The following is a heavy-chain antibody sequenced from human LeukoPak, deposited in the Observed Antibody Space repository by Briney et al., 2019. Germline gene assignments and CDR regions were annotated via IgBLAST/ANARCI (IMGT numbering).Heavy chain of an antibody. J-gene: IGHJ4*02. CDR2: IYPGDSDT. Sequence: GESLRISCKGSGDSFTSHLIGWVRQKPGKGLEWMGIIYPGDSDTRYSPSFQGQVTISADKSINTAYLQWSSLKASDTAMYYCARPAHSSGWFDYWGQGTLVTVSS. CDR3: ARPAHSSGWFDY. CDR1: GDSFTSHL. D-gene: IGHD6-19*01. V-gene: IGHV5-51*01.